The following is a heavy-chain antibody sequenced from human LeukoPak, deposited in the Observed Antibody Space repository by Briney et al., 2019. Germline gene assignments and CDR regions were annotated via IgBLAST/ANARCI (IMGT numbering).Heavy chain of an antibody. CDR3: AAYYDSSGSPPDY. CDR1: GFTVSINY. CDR2: VHEDGST. Sequence: GGSLRLSCAASGFTVSINYMSWARQAPRKGRECVSVVHEDGSTHYADSVKGRFTISRDNSRNTVYLQMNSLRAEDTAVYYCAAYYDSSGSPPDYWGQGTLVTVSS. J-gene: IGHJ4*02. V-gene: IGHV3-53*01. D-gene: IGHD3-22*01.